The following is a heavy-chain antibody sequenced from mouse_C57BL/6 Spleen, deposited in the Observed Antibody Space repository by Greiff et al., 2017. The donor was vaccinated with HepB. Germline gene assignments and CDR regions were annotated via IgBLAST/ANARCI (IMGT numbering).Heavy chain of an antibody. CDR3: ARTDDYSVYYAMDY. J-gene: IGHJ4*01. CDR2: IYPGSGST. V-gene: IGHV1-55*01. CDR1: GYTFTSYW. Sequence: VQLQQSGAELVKPGASVKMSCKASGYTFTSYWITWVKQWPGQGLEWIGDIYPGSGSTNYNDKFKSKATLTVDTSTSTAYMQLSSLTSEDSAVSECARTDDYSVYYAMDYWGQGTSVTVSS. D-gene: IGHD2-4*01.